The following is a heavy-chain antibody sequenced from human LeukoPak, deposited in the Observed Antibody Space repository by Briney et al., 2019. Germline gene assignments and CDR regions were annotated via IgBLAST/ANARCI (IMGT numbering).Heavy chain of an antibody. D-gene: IGHD2-2*01. CDR1: GCTFTSYC. Sequence: SGGSLKIPWKGSGCTFTSYCIGGVRQLPGKGLEWMGIIYPGGSDTRYSPSFQGQVTISADKSISTAYLQWSSLKASDTAMYYCARRYCSSTSCYVLEWFDPWGQGTLVTVSS. V-gene: IGHV5-51*01. CDR2: IYPGGSDT. J-gene: IGHJ5*02. CDR3: ARRYCSSTSCYVLEWFDP.